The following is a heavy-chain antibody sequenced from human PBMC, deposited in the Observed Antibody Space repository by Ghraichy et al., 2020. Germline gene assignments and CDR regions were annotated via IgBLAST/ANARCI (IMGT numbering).Heavy chain of an antibody. J-gene: IGHJ4*02. D-gene: IGHD3-22*01. CDR1: GGSISSSSYY. V-gene: IGHV4-39*01. CDR2: IYYSGST. CDR3: ARAMIVVVIDY. Sequence: SETLSLTCTVSGGSISSSSYYWGWIRQPPGKGLEWIGSIYYSGSTYYNPSLKSRVTISVDTSKNQFSLKLSSVTAADTAVYYCARAMIVVVIDYWGQGTLVTVSS.